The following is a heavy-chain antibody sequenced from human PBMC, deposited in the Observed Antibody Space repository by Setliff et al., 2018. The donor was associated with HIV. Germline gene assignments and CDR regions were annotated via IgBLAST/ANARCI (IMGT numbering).Heavy chain of an antibody. CDR1: GYIFTSYG. V-gene: IGHV1-18*01. CDR2: ISAYSGNT. CDR3: ARDDADTAMVIAFDI. Sequence: GASVKVSCKASGYIFTSYGISWVRQAPGQGLEWMGWISAYSGNTNYAQKIQGRVTMTTDTSTSTAYMELRSLRSDDTAVYYCARDDADTAMVIAFDIWGQGTMVTVSS. D-gene: IGHD5-18*01. J-gene: IGHJ3*02.